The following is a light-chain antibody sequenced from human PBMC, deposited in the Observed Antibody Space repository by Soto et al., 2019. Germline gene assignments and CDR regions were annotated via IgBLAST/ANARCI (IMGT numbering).Light chain of an antibody. CDR2: DAS. CDR3: QHYNSYSEA. CDR1: QSISSW. Sequence: DIQMTQSPSTLSSSVGDRVTITCRASQSISSWLAWYQQKPGEAPKLLIYDASALPRGVPSRFSGSGSGTKFTLTISSLQPDDFATYYCQHYNSYSEAFGQGTKVDIK. V-gene: IGKV1-5*01. J-gene: IGKJ1*01.